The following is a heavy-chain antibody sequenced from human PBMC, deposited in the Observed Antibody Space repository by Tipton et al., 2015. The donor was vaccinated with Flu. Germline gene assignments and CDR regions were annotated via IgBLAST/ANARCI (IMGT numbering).Heavy chain of an antibody. CDR2: IYYSGST. V-gene: IGHV4-59*01. D-gene: IGHD2-15*01. CDR1: GGSISSYY. J-gene: IGHJ6*02. CDR3: ARGIGQDLYYYYGMDV. Sequence: LRLSCTASGGSISSYYWSWIRQPPGKGLEWIGYIYYSGSTNYNPSLKSRVTISVDTSKNQFSLKLSSVTAADTAVYYCARGIGQDLYYYYGMDVWGQGTTVTVSS.